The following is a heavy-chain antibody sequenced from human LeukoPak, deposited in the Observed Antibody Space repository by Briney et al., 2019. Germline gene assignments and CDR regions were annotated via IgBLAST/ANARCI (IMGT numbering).Heavy chain of an antibody. CDR2: IKQDGSEK. CDR1: GFSITSYW. J-gene: IGHJ4*02. D-gene: IGHD5-24*01. V-gene: IGHV3-7*01. Sequence: GGSLRLSCTASGFSITSYWMSWVRQAPGKGLEWVANIKQDGSEKYYVDSVKGQFTISRDNAKNSLYLQMNSLRAEDTAVYYCARDAEMATTSSYFDYWGQGTLVTVSS. CDR3: ARDAEMATTSSYFDY.